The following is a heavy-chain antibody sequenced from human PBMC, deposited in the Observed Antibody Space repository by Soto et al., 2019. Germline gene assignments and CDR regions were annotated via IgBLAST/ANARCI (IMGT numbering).Heavy chain of an antibody. D-gene: IGHD7-27*01. Sequence: ASVKVSCKAAAXTFTSYDINWVRQATGQDFEWMGWMNPNNGNTAYAQKFQGRVTMTRDTSKSTAFMELSSLTSEDTAVYYCARGPRNWGVDYWGQGTLVTVSS. CDR1: AXTFTSYD. J-gene: IGHJ4*02. CDR3: ARGPRNWGVDY. V-gene: IGHV1-8*01. CDR2: MNPNNGNT.